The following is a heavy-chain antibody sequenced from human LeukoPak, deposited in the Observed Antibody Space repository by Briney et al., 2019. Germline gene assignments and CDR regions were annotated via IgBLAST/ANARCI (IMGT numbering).Heavy chain of an antibody. V-gene: IGHV4-59*12. D-gene: IGHD6-6*01. J-gene: IGHJ5*02. Sequence: SETLSLTCTVSGGSISSYYWNWIRQPPGKGLEWIGYIYYTGSTNYNPSLKSRVTISVDTSKNQFSLKLSSVTAADTAVYYCARMSSSLRFDPWGQGTLVTVSS. CDR2: IYYTGST. CDR1: GGSISSYY. CDR3: ARMSSSLRFDP.